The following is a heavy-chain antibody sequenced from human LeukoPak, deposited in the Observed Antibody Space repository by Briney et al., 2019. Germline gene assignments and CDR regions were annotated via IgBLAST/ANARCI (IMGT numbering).Heavy chain of an antibody. CDR1: GYTFTAYY. Sequence: ASVKVSCKASGYTFTAYYIHWVRQAPGQGLEWMGRINPNSGGTDSAQRFQGRVTMTRDTSMNTAYMELSRLRSDDTAVYYCARDLSGISCATDAFDMWGQGTMVTVSS. J-gene: IGHJ3*02. V-gene: IGHV1-2*06. D-gene: IGHD1-14*01. CDR2: INPNSGGT. CDR3: ARDLSGISCATDAFDM.